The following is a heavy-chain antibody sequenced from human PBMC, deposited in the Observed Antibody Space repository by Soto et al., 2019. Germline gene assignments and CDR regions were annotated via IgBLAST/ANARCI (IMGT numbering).Heavy chain of an antibody. CDR2: ISGSGGST. CDR3: AKDAYLSSLAARSNFDY. V-gene: IGHV3-23*01. Sequence: GGSLRLSCAASGFTFSSYAMSWVRQAPGKGLEWVSAISGSGGSTYYADSVKGRFTITRDNSKNTLYLQMNSLRAEDTAVYSCAKDAYLSSLAARSNFDYWGQGTLVTVSS. CDR1: GFTFSSYA. D-gene: IGHD6-6*01. J-gene: IGHJ4*02.